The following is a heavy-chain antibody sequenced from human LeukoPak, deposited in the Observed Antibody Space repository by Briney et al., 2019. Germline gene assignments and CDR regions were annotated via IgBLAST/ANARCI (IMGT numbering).Heavy chain of an antibody. CDR3: ARAGGFCTSTSCYGGDGFDY. Sequence: GGSLRLSCAASGFTFSSYAMSWVRQAPGRGLEWASTITGGGDTTYYADSVKGRFTISRDNSKNTLYLQMNSLRAEDTAVYYCARAGGFCTSTSCYGGDGFDYWGQGTLVTVSS. D-gene: IGHD2-2*01. CDR1: GFTFSSYA. CDR2: ITGGGDTT. V-gene: IGHV3-23*01. J-gene: IGHJ4*02.